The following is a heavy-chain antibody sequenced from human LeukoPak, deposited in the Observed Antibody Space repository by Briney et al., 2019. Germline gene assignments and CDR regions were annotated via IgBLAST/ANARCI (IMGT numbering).Heavy chain of an antibody. CDR1: GFTFSSYS. V-gene: IGHV3-21*01. J-gene: IGHJ6*02. CDR2: ISSSSSYT. D-gene: IGHD4-17*01. CDR3: ARDRYGDYGMDV. Sequence: PGGSLRLSCAASGFTFSSYSMNWVRQAPGKGLEWVSSISSSSSYTYYADSVKGRFTISRDNAKNSLYLQMNSLRAEDTAVYYCARDRYGDYGMDVWGQGTTVTVSS.